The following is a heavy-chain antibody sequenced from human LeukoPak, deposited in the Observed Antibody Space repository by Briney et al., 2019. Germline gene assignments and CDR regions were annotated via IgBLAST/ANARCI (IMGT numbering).Heavy chain of an antibody. V-gene: IGHV1-2*02. CDR2: INPNSGGT. Sequence: GASVKVSCKASGYTFTGYYMHWVRQAPGQGLEWMGWINPNSGGTNYAQKFQGRVTMTRDTSISTAYMELSRLGSDDTAVYYCARFMVGATRGSDAFDIWGQGTMVTVSS. CDR1: GYTFTGYY. J-gene: IGHJ3*02. D-gene: IGHD1-26*01. CDR3: ARFMVGATRGSDAFDI.